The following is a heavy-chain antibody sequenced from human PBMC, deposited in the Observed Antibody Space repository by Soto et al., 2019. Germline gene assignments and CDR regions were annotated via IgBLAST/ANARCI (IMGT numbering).Heavy chain of an antibody. V-gene: IGHV1-18*01. D-gene: IGHD6-13*01. CDR2: LSAYSGST. Sequence: QVQLVQSGAEVKKPGASVKVSCKASGYTFTTYGISWVRQAPGQGLEWRGWLSAYSGSTKFAQKLQGRVTMTTDTSTTTAYMELRSLTSDDTAVYYCARDFTKSSSWPYYFDYWGQGTLVTVSS. J-gene: IGHJ4*02. CDR3: ARDFTKSSSWPYYFDY. CDR1: GYTFTTYG.